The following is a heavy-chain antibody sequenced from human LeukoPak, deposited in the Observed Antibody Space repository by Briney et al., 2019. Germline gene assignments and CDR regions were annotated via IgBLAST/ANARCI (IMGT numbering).Heavy chain of an antibody. CDR2: ISGSGGST. J-gene: IGHJ3*02. CDR1: GFTFSSYA. Sequence: GGSLRLSCAASGFTFSSYAMSWVRQAPGKGLEWVSAISGSGGSTYYADSVKGRFTISRDNSENTLYLQMNSLRAEDTAVYYCANSPPYYYDSSGSPRGAFDIWGQGTMVTVSS. D-gene: IGHD3-22*01. V-gene: IGHV3-23*01. CDR3: ANSPPYYYDSSGSPRGAFDI.